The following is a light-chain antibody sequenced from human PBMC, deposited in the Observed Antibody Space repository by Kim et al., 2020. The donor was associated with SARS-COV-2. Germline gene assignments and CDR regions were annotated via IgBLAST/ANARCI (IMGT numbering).Light chain of an antibody. CDR2: GAS. CDR1: ASIGLL. J-gene: IGKJ2*01. V-gene: IGKV3-15*01. Sequence: VSPGESAPLPCRPRASIGLLVAWHQQTPGQSHSLLLRGASPRASCFRARFSGSGSGTDFTLTISSLQSEDCALYYCQQYDSWPPYTFGQGNKLEIK. CDR3: QQYDSWPPYT.